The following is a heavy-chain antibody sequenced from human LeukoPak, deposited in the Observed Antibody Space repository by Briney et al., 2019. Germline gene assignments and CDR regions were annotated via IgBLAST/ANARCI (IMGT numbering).Heavy chain of an antibody. CDR2: INTNTGNP. CDR3: ARVWQQRDGWLDP. J-gene: IGHJ5*02. CDR1: GYTFTSYA. D-gene: IGHD6-13*01. V-gene: IGHV7-4-1*02. Sequence: ASVKVSCKASGYTFTSYAMNWMRQAPGQGLEWMGWINTNTGNPTYAPGFTGRFVFSFDTSVSSASLQISSLKAEDTAVYYRARVWQQRDGWLDPWGQGSLVTVCS.